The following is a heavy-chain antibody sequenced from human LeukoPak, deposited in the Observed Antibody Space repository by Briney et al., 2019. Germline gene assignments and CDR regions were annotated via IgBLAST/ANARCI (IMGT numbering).Heavy chain of an antibody. Sequence: TGGSLRPSCAASGFTFSSYGMHWVRQAPGKGLEWVVFIRYDGSNKYYADSVKGRFTISRDNSKNTLYLQMNSLRAEDTAVYYCAKDSGVYSGSYGNFDYWGQGTLVTVSS. D-gene: IGHD1-26*01. V-gene: IGHV3-30*02. CDR1: GFTFSSYG. CDR3: AKDSGVYSGSYGNFDY. J-gene: IGHJ4*02. CDR2: IRYDGSNK.